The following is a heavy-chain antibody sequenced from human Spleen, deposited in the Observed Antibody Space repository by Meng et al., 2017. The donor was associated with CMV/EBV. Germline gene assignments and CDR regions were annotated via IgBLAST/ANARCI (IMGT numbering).Heavy chain of an antibody. J-gene: IGHJ4*02. V-gene: IGHV3-30*04. CDR2: ISYDATSQ. CDR1: RFAFHTYT. CDR3: ARPYYDFWAGYPSNSFAS. Sequence: GGSLRLSCAASRFAFHTYTMYWVRQAPGKGLEFVAVISYDATSQAYADSVKGRFTISRDNSKETLYLQMNSLRGDDTAVYYCARPYYDFWAGYPSNSFASWGQGALVTVSS. D-gene: IGHD3-3*01.